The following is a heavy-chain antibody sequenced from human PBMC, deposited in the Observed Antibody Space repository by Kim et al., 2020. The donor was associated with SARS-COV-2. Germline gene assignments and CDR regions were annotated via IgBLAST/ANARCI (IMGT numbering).Heavy chain of an antibody. CDR3: ARARITMIVVDAFDI. J-gene: IGHJ3*02. Sequence: PALKSRVTISVDTSKNQFSLKLSSVTAADTAVYYCARARITMIVVDAFDIWGQGTMVTVSS. V-gene: IGHV4-31*02. D-gene: IGHD3-22*01.